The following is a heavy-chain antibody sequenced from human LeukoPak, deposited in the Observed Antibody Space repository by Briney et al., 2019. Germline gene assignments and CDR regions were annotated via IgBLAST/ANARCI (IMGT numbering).Heavy chain of an antibody. CDR3: AVSDWFDP. CDR2: IKSDGSST. Sequence: PGGSLRLSCAASGFTFSDYYMSWIRQAPGKGLVWVSRIKSDGSSTSYADSVKGRFTISRDNAKNTLYLQMNSLRAEDTAVYYCAVSDWFDPWGQGTLVIVSS. V-gene: IGHV3-74*01. CDR1: GFTFSDYY. J-gene: IGHJ5*02.